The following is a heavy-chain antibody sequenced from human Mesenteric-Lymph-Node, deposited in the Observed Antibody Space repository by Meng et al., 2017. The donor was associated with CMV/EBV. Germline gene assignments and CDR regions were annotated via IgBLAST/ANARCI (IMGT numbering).Heavy chain of an antibody. V-gene: IGHV4-34*01. CDR1: GGSFSGYY. Sequence: LTCAVYGGSFSGYYWSWIRQPPGKGLEWIGEINHSGSTNYNPSLKSRVTISVDTSKNQFSLKLSSVTAADTAVYYCARVKGRTGYFDSWGQGTLVTVSS. J-gene: IGHJ4*02. CDR3: ARVKGRTGYFDS. CDR2: INHSGST. D-gene: IGHD3-10*01.